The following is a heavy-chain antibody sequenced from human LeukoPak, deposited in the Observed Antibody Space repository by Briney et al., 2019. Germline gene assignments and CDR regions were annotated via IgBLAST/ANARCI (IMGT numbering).Heavy chain of an antibody. V-gene: IGHV3-9*01. CDR1: GFTFDDYA. Sequence: GRSLRLSCAASGFTFDDYAMPWVRQAPGKGLEWVSGISWNSGSIGYADSVKGRFTISRDNAKNSLYLQMNSLRAEDTALYYCATTRTYDFWSGYYYWGQGTLVTVSS. J-gene: IGHJ4*02. D-gene: IGHD3-3*01. CDR2: ISWNSGSI. CDR3: ATTRTYDFWSGYYY.